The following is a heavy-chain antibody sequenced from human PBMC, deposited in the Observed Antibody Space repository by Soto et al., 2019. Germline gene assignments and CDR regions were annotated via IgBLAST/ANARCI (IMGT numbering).Heavy chain of an antibody. D-gene: IGHD6-19*01. CDR1: GGSISSYY. J-gene: IGHJ6*02. CDR2: IYYSGST. CDR3: AREVGFFKQWYYYYYGMDV. Sequence: SETLSLTCTVSGGSISSYYWSWIRQPPGKGLEWIGYIYYSGSTNYNPSLKSRVTISVDTSKNQFSLKLSSVTAADTAVYYCAREVGFFKQWYYYYYGMDVWGQGTTVTVSS. V-gene: IGHV4-59*01.